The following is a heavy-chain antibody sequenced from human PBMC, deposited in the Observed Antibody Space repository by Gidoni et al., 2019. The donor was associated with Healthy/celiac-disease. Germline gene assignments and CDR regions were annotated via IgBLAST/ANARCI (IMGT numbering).Heavy chain of an antibody. Sequence: QVQLQESGPGLVKPSETLSLTCTVSDGPIRSYYWSLIRQPPGKGLEWIGYIDYSGSTNYNPSLKSRVTISVDTSKNQFSRKLSAVTAADTAVYYCARDSSGWYRGAAFDIWGQGTMVTVSS. J-gene: IGHJ3*02. V-gene: IGHV4-59*01. CDR1: DGPIRSYY. CDR3: ARDSSGWYRGAAFDI. CDR2: IDYSGST. D-gene: IGHD6-19*01.